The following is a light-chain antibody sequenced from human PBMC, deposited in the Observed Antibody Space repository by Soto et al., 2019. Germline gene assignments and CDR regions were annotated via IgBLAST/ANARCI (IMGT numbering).Light chain of an antibody. V-gene: IGLV2-14*01. Sequence: QSALTQPASVSGSPGQSITISCTGTSSDLGAYKYVSWYQQHPGKAPKLILYEVSNRPSGVSNRFSGSKSGNTASLTISGLQAEDEGDYYCSSYTTIATLDVFGTGTQLTVL. CDR2: EVS. CDR3: SSYTTIATLDV. CDR1: SSDLGAYKY. J-gene: IGLJ1*01.